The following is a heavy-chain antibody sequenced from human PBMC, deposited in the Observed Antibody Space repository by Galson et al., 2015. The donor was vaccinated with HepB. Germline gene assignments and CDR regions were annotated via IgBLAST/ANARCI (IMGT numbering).Heavy chain of an antibody. CDR1: GFSFDEYA. V-gene: IGHV3-9*01. CDR3: AKDIPSQDAFDI. Sequence: SLRLSCAASGFSFDEYAMHWVRQVPGKGLEWVSGISWNSGRIGYADSVKGRFTISRANAKNSLYLQMNSLRVEDTALYYCAKDIPSQDAFDIWGQGTMVSVSS. D-gene: IGHD6-6*01. J-gene: IGHJ3*02. CDR2: ISWNSGRI.